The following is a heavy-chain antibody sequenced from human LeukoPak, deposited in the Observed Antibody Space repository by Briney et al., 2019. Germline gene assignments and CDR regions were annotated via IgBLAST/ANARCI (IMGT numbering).Heavy chain of an antibody. D-gene: IGHD2/OR15-2a*01. J-gene: IGHJ4*02. V-gene: IGHV3-7*01. CDR2: INQDGSEK. CDR1: GFTFSDYW. CDR3: ARDWAVVNAGD. Sequence: GGSLRLSCAVSGFTFSDYWMTWVRQAPGKGLEWVANINQDGSEKYYVDSVEGRFTISRDNAKNSLYLQMNSLRAEDTAAYYCARDWAVVNAGDWGQGTLVTVSS.